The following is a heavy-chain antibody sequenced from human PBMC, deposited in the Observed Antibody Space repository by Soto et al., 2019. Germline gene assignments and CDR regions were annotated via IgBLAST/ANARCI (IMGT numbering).Heavy chain of an antibody. CDR2: INHSGST. CDR1: GGSFSGYY. D-gene: IGHD3-10*01. J-gene: IGHJ4*02. Sequence: QVQLQQWGAGLLKPSETLSLTCAVYGGSFSGYYWSWIRQPPGKGLEWIGEINHSGSTNYNPSLKCRVTISVDTSKNQFSLKLSSVTAADTAVYYCARERPSLLWFGESTGFDYWGQGTLVTVSS. V-gene: IGHV4-34*01. CDR3: ARERPSLLWFGESTGFDY.